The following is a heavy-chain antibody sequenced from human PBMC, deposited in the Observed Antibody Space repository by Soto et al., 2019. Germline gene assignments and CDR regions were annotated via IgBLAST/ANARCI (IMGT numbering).Heavy chain of an antibody. CDR2: IIPILGIA. J-gene: IGHJ4*02. Sequence: SVKVSCKASGGTFSSYTISWVRQAPGQGLEWMGRIIPILGIANYAQKFQGRVTITADKSTSTAYMELSSLRSEDTAVYYCARNDFWSGYYWVGSFDYWGQGTLVTVSS. V-gene: IGHV1-69*02. CDR1: GGTFSSYT. D-gene: IGHD3-3*01. CDR3: ARNDFWSGYYWVGSFDY.